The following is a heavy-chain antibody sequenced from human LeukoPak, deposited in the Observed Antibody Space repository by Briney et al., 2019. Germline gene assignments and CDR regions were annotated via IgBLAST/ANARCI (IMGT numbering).Heavy chain of an antibody. Sequence: GESLKISCKGSGYRFTSYWIGWVRQMPGKGLEWMGIIYPGDSDTRYSPSFQDQVTISADKSISTAYLQWSSLKASDTAMYYCARVGSCSGGSCLNWFDPWGQGTLVTVSS. CDR2: IYPGDSDT. V-gene: IGHV5-51*01. D-gene: IGHD2-15*01. J-gene: IGHJ5*02. CDR3: ARVGSCSGGSCLNWFDP. CDR1: GYRFTSYW.